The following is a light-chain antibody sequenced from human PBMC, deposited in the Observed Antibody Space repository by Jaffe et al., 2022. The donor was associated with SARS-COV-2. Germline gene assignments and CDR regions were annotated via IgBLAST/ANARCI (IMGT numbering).Light chain of an antibody. V-gene: IGKV3-15*01. CDR3: QQYNNWPLT. Sequence: EIVMTQSPATLSVSPGERVTLSCRASQSVTSTLAWYQQKPGQAPRLLIYAASTRATGIPARFSGSGSGTGFTLTISSLQSEDFAIYYCQQYNNWPLTFGQGTRLEIK. CDR1: QSVTST. J-gene: IGKJ5*01. CDR2: AAS.